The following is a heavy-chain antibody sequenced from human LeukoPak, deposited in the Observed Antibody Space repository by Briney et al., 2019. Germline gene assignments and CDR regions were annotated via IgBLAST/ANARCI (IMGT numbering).Heavy chain of an antibody. CDR2: ISAYNGNT. CDR1: GYTFTSYG. J-gene: IGHJ6*02. V-gene: IGHV1-18*01. CDR3: ARTGVVTIFGVVIDTYYYYGMDV. D-gene: IGHD3-3*01. Sequence: ASVKVSCKASGYTFTSYGISWVRQAPGQGLEWMGWISAYNGNTNYAQKLQGRVTTTTDTSTSTAYMELRSLRSDDTAVYYCARTGVVTIFGVVIDTYYYYGMDVWGQGTTVTVSS.